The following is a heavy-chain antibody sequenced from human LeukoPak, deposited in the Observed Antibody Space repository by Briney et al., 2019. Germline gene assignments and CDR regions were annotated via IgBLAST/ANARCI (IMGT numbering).Heavy chain of an antibody. D-gene: IGHD5-12*01. CDR3: ARDRYGATYGGYDFYYYYGMDV. V-gene: IGHV3-21*01. J-gene: IGHJ6*02. Sequence: GGSLRLSCAASGFTFSSYSMNWVRQAPGKGLEWVSSISSSSSYIYYADSVKGRFPISRDNAKNSLYLQMNSLRAEDTAVYYCARDRYGATYGGYDFYYYYGMDVWGQGTTVTVSS. CDR1: GFTFSSYS. CDR2: ISSSSSYI.